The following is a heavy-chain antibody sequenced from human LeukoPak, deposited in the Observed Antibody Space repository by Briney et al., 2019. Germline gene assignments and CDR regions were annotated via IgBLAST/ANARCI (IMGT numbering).Heavy chain of an antibody. J-gene: IGHJ3*02. CDR2: INHSGST. V-gene: IGHV4-39*07. CDR1: GGSISSSSYY. CDR3: ARVHDYRSAFDI. D-gene: IGHD5-12*01. Sequence: SETLSLTCTVSGGSISSSSYYWGWIRQPPGKGLEWIGEINHSGSTNYNPSLKSRVTISVDTSKNQFSLKLSSVTAADTAVYYCARVHDYRSAFDIWGQGTMVTVSS.